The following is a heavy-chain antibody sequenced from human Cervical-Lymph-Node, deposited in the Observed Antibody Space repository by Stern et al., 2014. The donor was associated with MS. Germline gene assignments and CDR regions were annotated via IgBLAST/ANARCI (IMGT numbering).Heavy chain of an antibody. D-gene: IGHD3-10*01. CDR2: VSYDGTQR. V-gene: IGHV3-30-3*01. CDR1: GFTFSTYA. CDR3: ARGGRGVGLEY. J-gene: IGHJ4*02. Sequence: VQLEESGGGVVQPGRTLSLSCVASGFTFSTYAMHWVCLGPDTGQERVAFVSYDGTQRNSTDSVKARFTISRDNSKNTLYLHMNSLRDEDTAVYFCARGGRGVGLEYWGQGALVTVSS.